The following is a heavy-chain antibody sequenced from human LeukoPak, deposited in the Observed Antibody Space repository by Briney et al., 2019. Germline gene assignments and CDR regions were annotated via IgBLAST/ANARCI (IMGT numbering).Heavy chain of an antibody. D-gene: IGHD3-10*01. CDR1: GFTFGDYG. J-gene: IGHJ4*02. Sequence: HPGGSLRLSCTDSGFTFGDYGMSWVRQAPGKGLEWVGLIRSKTYGGTTEHAASVKGRSTMSRDDSKSIAYLQMNSLKTEDTAVYYCTRVRGVIVEGFDYWGQGTLVTVSS. CDR3: TRVRGVIVEGFDY. V-gene: IGHV3-49*04. CDR2: IRSKTYGGTT.